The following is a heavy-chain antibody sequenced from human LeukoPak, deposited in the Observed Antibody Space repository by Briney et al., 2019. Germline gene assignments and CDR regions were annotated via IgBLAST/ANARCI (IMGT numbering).Heavy chain of an antibody. Sequence: SETLSLTCTVSGGSISSYYWSWIRQPAGKRLEWIGSIYYSGSTYYNPSLKSRVTISVDTSKNQFSLKLSSVTAADTAVYYCARHDPGMVRGVRIDYWGQGTLLTVSS. J-gene: IGHJ4*02. CDR1: GGSISSYY. CDR2: IYYSGST. CDR3: ARHDPGMVRGVRIDY. D-gene: IGHD3-10*01. V-gene: IGHV4-59*05.